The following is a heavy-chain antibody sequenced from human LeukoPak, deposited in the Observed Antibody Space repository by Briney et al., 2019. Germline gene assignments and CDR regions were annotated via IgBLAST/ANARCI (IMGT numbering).Heavy chain of an antibody. Sequence: PSETLSLTCTVPGASINRGTYYWGWIRQSPDKGLEWIGSIDSSGTTHYNSSLKSRVIISVDTSKNQVSLNLTSVTFADTAIYYCARHGFIQFWLYWGQGAQVIVSS. J-gene: IGHJ4*02. CDR2: IDSSGTT. CDR3: ARHGFIQFWLY. CDR1: GASINRGTYY. D-gene: IGHD2-2*02. V-gene: IGHV4-39*01.